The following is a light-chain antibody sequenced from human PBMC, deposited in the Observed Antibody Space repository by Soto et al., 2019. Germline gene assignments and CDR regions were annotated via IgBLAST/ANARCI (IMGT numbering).Light chain of an antibody. CDR3: CSYAGSKGDV. CDR2: DVN. CDR1: SSDVGRYNY. Sequence: QSVLTQPRSVSGSLGQSVTISCTGTSSDVGRYNYVSWYQQHPGKAPKLMIYDVNKRPSGVPARLSGSKSGNTASLTISGLQAEDEADYYCCSYAGSKGDVFGTGTKVTVL. J-gene: IGLJ1*01. V-gene: IGLV2-11*01.